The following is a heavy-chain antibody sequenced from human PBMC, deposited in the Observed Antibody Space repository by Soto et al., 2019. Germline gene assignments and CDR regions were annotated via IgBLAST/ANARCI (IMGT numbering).Heavy chain of an antibody. V-gene: IGHV3-48*02. CDR1: AFSFSNYG. D-gene: IGHD2-21*01. J-gene: IGHJ5*02. CDR2: ISSTSGTI. CDR3: ARHRDGWSDA. Sequence: GGSLRLSCAASAFSFSNYGMNWVRQAPGKGLEWVSYISSTSGTIYYAESVRGRFAIARDNAKNSLYLQMNGLRDEDTGVYYCARHRDGWSDAWGQGTLVTVSS.